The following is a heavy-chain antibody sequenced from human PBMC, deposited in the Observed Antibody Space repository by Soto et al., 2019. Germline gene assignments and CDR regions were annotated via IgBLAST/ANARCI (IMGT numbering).Heavy chain of an antibody. CDR2: ISSSSSTI. Sequence: EVQLVESGGGLVQPGGALRRSCAAAGFTFSSYSMNWVRQAPGKGLEWVSYISSSSSTIYYADSVKGRFTISRDNAKNSLYLQMNSLRAEDTAVYYCARDQRITIIGVVPSDAFDIWGQGTMVTVSS. CDR3: ARDQRITIIGVVPSDAFDI. D-gene: IGHD3-3*01. V-gene: IGHV3-48*01. CDR1: GFTFSSYS. J-gene: IGHJ3*02.